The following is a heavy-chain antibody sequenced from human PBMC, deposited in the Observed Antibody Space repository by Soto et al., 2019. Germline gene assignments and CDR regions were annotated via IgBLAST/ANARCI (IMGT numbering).Heavy chain of an antibody. CDR3: ARAASDYYVWGSYSSWFALDI. Sequence: SQTLSLTCAISGDSVSSNSAAWNWIRQSPSRGLEWLGRTYYRSRWYNDYAVSVKSRITINPDTSKNQFSLQLNSVTPEDTAVYYCARAASDYYVWGSYSSWFALDIWGQGTMATVS. D-gene: IGHD3-10*01. CDR2: TYYRSRWYN. V-gene: IGHV6-1*01. J-gene: IGHJ3*02. CDR1: GDSVSSNSAA.